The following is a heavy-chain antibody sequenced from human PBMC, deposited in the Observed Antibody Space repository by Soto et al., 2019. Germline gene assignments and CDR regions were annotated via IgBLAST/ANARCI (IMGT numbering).Heavy chain of an antibody. CDR2: ITATGGTT. CDR3: AKCMQAYWNYDAHHI. Sequence: EVKLLESGGGLVQPGGSLRLSSAASGFTFSSYSMSWVREAPGKGLEWVAHITATGGTTYYADSVKGRFTISRDTSRNTLYLQMNSLRAEDTALYYCAKCMQAYWNYDAHHIWGQGKMVTVSS. CDR1: GFTFSSYS. D-gene: IGHD1-7*01. J-gene: IGHJ3*02. V-gene: IGHV3-23*01.